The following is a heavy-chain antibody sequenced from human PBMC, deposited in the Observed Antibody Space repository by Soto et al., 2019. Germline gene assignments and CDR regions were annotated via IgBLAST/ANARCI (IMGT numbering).Heavy chain of an antibody. J-gene: IGHJ4*02. D-gene: IGHD4-17*01. CDR3: ARSEATVLDC. CDR2: AHQSGRT. CDR1: GGSMTSSNW. Sequence: QVQLQESGPGLVKPSGTLSLTCTVSGGSMTSSNWWNWVRQSPGKGLEWIGEAHQSGRTNYNPSLNSRLTIAVDKSKNHLSLNLSSLTAADTAVYYCARSEATVLDCWGQGTLVTVSS. V-gene: IGHV4-4*02.